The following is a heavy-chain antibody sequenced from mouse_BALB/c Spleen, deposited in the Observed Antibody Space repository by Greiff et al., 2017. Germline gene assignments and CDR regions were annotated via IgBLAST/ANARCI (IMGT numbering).Heavy chain of an antibody. J-gene: IGHJ3*01. V-gene: IGHV1S81*02. Sequence: QVHVEQPGAELVKPGASGKLSCTASGYTFTSYWMHWVKLRPGQGFEWIGEISPSNGGTNYNETFKRQATLTVDKTSSTAYMQLSSLTSEDSAVYYCARSRVWFAYWGQGTLVTVSA. CDR3: ARSRVWFAY. CDR1: GYTFTSYW. CDR2: ISPSNGGT. D-gene: IGHD3-1*01.